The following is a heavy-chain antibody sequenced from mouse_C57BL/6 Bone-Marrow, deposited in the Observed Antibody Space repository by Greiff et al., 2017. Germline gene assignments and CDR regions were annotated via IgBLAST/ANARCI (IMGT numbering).Heavy chain of an antibody. D-gene: IGHD1-1*01. CDR1: GFTFSDYG. J-gene: IGHJ4*01. CDR3: ARQDYGSSYDYAMDY. CDR2: ISNLAYSI. V-gene: IGHV5-15*01. Sequence: EVQGVESGGGLVQPGGSLKLSCAASGFTFSDYGMAWVRQAPRKGPEWVAFISNLAYSIYYADTVTGRFTISRENAKNTLYLEMSSRRSADTAMYYCARQDYGSSYDYAMDYWGQGTSVTVSS.